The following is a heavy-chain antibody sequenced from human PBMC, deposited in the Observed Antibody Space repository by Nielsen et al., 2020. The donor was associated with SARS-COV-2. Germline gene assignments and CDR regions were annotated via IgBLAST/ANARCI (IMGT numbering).Heavy chain of an antibody. CDR2: ISWNSGSI. J-gene: IGHJ4*02. V-gene: IGHV3-9*01. Sequence: GGSLRLSCAASGFTFDDYAMHWVRQAPGKGLEWVSGISWNSGSIGYADSVKGRFTISRDNAKNSLYLQMNSLRAEDTAVYYCVYSSSWYYFDYWGQGTLVTVSS. CDR3: VYSSSWYYFDY. D-gene: IGHD6-13*01. CDR1: GFTFDDYA.